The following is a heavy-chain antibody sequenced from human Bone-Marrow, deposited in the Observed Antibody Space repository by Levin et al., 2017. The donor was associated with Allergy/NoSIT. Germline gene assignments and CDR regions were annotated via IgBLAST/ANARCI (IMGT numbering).Heavy chain of an antibody. D-gene: IGHD3-10*01. V-gene: IGHV4-59*01. CDR2: IYYKGST. Sequence: PSETLSLTCTVSGASIGSYYWSWIRQPPGKGLEWIGYIYYKGSTNYNPSLKSRVTISVDTSKNQFSLKLSSVTAADTAVYYCARGGDYYGSGDNWFDPWGQGTLVTVSS. CDR1: GASIGSYY. J-gene: IGHJ5*02. CDR3: ARGGDYYGSGDNWFDP.